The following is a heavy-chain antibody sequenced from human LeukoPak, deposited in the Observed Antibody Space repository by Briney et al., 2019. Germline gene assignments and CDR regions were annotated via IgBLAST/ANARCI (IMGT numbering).Heavy chain of an antibody. CDR2: IYTSGST. J-gene: IGHJ4*02. V-gene: IGHV4-4*07. CDR1: GGSISSYY. Sequence: SGTLSLTCTVSGGSISSYYWSWIRQPAGKGLEWIRRIYTSGSTNYNPSLKSRVTMSVDTSKNQFSLKLSSVTAADTAVYYCARARGLGRGYCSGGSCYPFNYWGQGTLVTVSS. D-gene: IGHD2-15*01. CDR3: ARARGLGRGYCSGGSCYPFNY.